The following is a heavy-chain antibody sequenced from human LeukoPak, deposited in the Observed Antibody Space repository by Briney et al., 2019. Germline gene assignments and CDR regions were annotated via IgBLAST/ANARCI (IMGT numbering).Heavy chain of an antibody. J-gene: IGHJ5*02. Sequence: ASVKVSCKASGYTFTSYDINWVRQATGQGLEWMGWMNPNSGNTGYAQKFQGRVTMTRNTSINTAYMELSSLRSEDTAVYYCARGSHYYVLLSGWFDPWGQGTLVTVSS. CDR1: GYTFTSYD. CDR2: MNPNSGNT. CDR3: ARGSHYYVLLSGWFDP. V-gene: IGHV1-8*01. D-gene: IGHD3-10*02.